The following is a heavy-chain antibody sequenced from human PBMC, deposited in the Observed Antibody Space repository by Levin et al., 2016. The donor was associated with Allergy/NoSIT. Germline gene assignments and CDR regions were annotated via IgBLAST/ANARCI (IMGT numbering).Heavy chain of an antibody. D-gene: IGHD1-1*01. Sequence: VRQAPGKGLEWVSVIYSAGSTHYADSVKGRFTISRDNSKNTVYLQMNSLRAEDTAVYYCARVWELAFDYWGQGTLVTVSS. CDR2: IYSAGST. J-gene: IGHJ4*02. CDR3: ARVWELAFDY. V-gene: IGHV3-53*01.